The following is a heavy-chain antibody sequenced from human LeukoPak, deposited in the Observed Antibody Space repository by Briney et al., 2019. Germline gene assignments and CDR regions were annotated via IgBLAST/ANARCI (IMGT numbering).Heavy chain of an antibody. V-gene: IGHV1-69*05. CDR1: GGTFSSYA. CDR3: ATSIAARPNYYYYMDV. CDR2: IIPIFGTA. J-gene: IGHJ6*03. Sequence: ASVKVSCKASGGTFSSYAISWVRQAPGQGLEWMGGIIPIFGTANYAQKFQGRVTITTDESTSTAYMELSSLRSEVTAVYYCATSIAARPNYYYYMDVWGQGTTVTVSS. D-gene: IGHD6-6*01.